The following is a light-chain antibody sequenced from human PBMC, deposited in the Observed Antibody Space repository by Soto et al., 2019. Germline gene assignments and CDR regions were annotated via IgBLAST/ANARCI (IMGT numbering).Light chain of an antibody. CDR2: EVS. CDR1: SSDVGGYNY. V-gene: IGLV2-14*01. Sequence: QSALTQPASVSGSPGQSITISCTGTSSDVGGYNYVSWYQQHPGKAPKLMIYEVSNRPSGVSNRFSGSKSDNTASLTISGLQAEDEADYYCSSYTRSSTLVVFGGGTQLTVL. J-gene: IGLJ2*01. CDR3: SSYTRSSTLVV.